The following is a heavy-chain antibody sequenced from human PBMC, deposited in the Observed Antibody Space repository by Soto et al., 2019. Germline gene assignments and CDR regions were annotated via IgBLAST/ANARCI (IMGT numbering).Heavy chain of an antibody. V-gene: IGHV4-59*12. CDR1: GSSISSYY. J-gene: IGHJ4*02. Sequence: SETLSLTCTVSGSSISSYYWSWIRQPPGKELEWIGYIYYSGSTNYNPYLRSRVTISVETSKDQFSLKLSSVTAADTAVYYCARAARNGDYGLDYWGQGTLVTVSS. CDR3: ARAARNGDYGLDY. D-gene: IGHD4-17*01. CDR2: IYYSGST.